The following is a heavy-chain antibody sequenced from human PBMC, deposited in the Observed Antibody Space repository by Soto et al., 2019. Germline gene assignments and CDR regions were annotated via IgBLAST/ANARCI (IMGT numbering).Heavy chain of an antibody. V-gene: IGHV1-18*01. Sequence: ASVKVSCKASCYTFTSYGISWVRQAPGQGLEGMGWISGYKDNPRYAQNFQGLQGRVTMTTDTSTSTAYMELRSLRSDDTALYYCARDWYCSGGSCRDTFDIWGQGTMVTVSS. CDR1: CYTFTSYG. CDR2: ISGYKDNP. J-gene: IGHJ3*02. D-gene: IGHD2-15*01. CDR3: ARDWYCSGGSCRDTFDI.